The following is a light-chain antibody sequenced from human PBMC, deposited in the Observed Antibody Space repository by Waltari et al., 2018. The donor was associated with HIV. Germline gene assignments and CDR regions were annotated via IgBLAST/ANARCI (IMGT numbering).Light chain of an antibody. CDR2: SSS. CDR3: QQFNRFPFT. J-gene: IGKJ3*01. V-gene: IGKV1-12*02. Sequence: DIQLTQSPSSVGATIGDRISITCRASQTIGDSLALYQQNPGQAPELLIDSSSSLHSGAQSRFSGSGSGTDFTLTISGLQPEDFTTYYCQQFNRFPFTFGPGTRVDVK. CDR1: QTIGDS.